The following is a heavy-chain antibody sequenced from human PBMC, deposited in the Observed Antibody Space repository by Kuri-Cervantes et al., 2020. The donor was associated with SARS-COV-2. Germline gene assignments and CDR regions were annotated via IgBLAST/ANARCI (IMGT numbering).Heavy chain of an antibody. D-gene: IGHD4-17*01. CDR2: IYYSGST. CDR1: GGSISSSSYY. CDR3: AREGGYGDPAEIDY. V-gene: IGHV4-39*02. J-gene: IGHJ4*02. Sequence: SETLSLTCTVSGGSISSSSYYWGWIRQPPGKGLEWIGSIYYSGSTYYNPSLKSRVTISVDTSKNQFSLKLSSVTAADTAVYYCAREGGYGDPAEIDYWGQGTLVTVSS.